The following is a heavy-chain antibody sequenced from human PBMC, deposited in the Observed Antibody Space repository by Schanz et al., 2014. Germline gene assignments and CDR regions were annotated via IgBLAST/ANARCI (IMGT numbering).Heavy chain of an antibody. Sequence: QVQLQQWGAGLLKPSETLSLTCAVYGGSFSVYYWSWIRQPPGKGLEGIGEINHSGSTNYNPSLKSRVTIAGDTSNNQFSLMLTSVTAADTAVYYCARWDHLLSGRDAFDIWGLGTMVTVSS. J-gene: IGHJ3*02. V-gene: IGHV4-34*01. CDR3: ARWDHLLSGRDAFDI. CDR1: GGSFSVYY. D-gene: IGHD2-2*01. CDR2: INHSGST.